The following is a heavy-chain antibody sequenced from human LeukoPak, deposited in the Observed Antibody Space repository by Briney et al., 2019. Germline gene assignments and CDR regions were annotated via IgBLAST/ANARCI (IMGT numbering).Heavy chain of an antibody. CDR3: ARGHDYGDYYYYYYYMDV. V-gene: IGHV3-11*01. D-gene: IGHD4-17*01. Sequence: PGGSLRLSCAASGFTFSDYYMSWIRQAPGKGLEWVSYISSSGSTIYYADSVKGRFTISRDNAKNSLYLQMNSLRAEDTAVYYCARGHDYGDYYYYYYYMDVWGKGTTVTVSS. CDR2: ISSSGSTI. CDR1: GFTFSDYY. J-gene: IGHJ6*03.